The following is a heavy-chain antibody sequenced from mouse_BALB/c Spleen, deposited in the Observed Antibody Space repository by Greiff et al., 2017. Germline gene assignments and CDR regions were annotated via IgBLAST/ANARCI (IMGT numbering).Heavy chain of an antibody. V-gene: IGHV5-6-5*01. CDR1: GFTFSSYA. J-gene: IGHJ3*01. CDR2: ISSGGST. CDR3: ARGSFAY. Sequence: EVKVVESGGGLVKPGGSLKLSCAASGFTFSSYAMSWVRQTPEKRLEWVASISSGGSTYYPDSVKGRFTISRDNARNILYLQMSSLRSEDTAMYYCARGSFAYWGQGTLVTVSA.